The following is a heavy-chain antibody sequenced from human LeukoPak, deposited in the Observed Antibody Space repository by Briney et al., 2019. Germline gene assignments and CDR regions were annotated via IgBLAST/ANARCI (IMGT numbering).Heavy chain of an antibody. CDR1: GGTFGSYA. Sequence: SVKVSCKASGGTFGSYAISWVRQAPGQGLEWMGGIIPIFGTANYAQKFQGRVTITADESTSTAYMELSSLRSEDTAVYYCARDPNYYDSSGYFTYWGQGTLVTVSS. D-gene: IGHD3-22*01. J-gene: IGHJ1*01. CDR3: ARDPNYYDSSGYFTY. V-gene: IGHV1-69*13. CDR2: IIPIFGTA.